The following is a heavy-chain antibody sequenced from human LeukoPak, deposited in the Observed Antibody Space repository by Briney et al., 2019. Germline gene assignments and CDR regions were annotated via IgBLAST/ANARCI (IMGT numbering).Heavy chain of an antibody. D-gene: IGHD4-17*01. CDR2: IYHSGST. CDR1: GGSISSSDW. Sequence: PSGTLSLTCAVSGGSISSSDWWSWVRQPPGKGLEWIGEIYHSGSTNYNPSLKSRVTISVDKSKNQFSLKLSSVTAADTAVYYCARRPIGDYVPSFDYWGQGTLVTVSS. J-gene: IGHJ4*02. CDR3: ARRPIGDYVPSFDY. V-gene: IGHV4-4*02.